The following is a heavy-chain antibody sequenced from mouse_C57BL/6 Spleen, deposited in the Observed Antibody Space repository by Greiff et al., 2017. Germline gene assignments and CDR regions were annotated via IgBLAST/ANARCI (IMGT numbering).Heavy chain of an antibody. J-gene: IGHJ2*01. CDR1: GYTFTSYT. Sequence: QVQLQQSGAELARPGASVKMSCKASGYTFTSYTMHWVKQRPGQGLEWIGYINPSSGYTKYNQKFKDKATLTADKSASTAYMQLSSLTSEDSAVYYCARGRGDGYSFYFDYWGQGTTLTVSS. V-gene: IGHV1-4*01. CDR2: INPSSGYT. D-gene: IGHD2-3*01. CDR3: ARGRGDGYSFYFDY.